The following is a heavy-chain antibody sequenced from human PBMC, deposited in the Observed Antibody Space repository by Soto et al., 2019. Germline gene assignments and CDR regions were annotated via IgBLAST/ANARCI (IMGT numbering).Heavy chain of an antibody. CDR3: AKDLAGPETPLYFDS. CDR1: GFPFSSYA. J-gene: IGHJ4*02. CDR2: ISSSGVGT. Sequence: GGSLRLSCAASGFPFSSYAMSWVRQAPGKGLEWVSTISSSGVGTYYADAVKGRFTVSRDSSKNTPYLQMNRLRVDDTAIYYCAKDLAGPETPLYFDSWGQGTLVTVSS. V-gene: IGHV3-23*01. D-gene: IGHD3-10*01.